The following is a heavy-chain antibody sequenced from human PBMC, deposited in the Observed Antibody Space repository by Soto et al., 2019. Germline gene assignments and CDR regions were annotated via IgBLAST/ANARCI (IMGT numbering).Heavy chain of an antibody. CDR3: ARGDTAMVTINYYYYGMDV. CDR2: IIPIFGTA. CDR1: GGTFSSYA. D-gene: IGHD5-18*01. V-gene: IGHV1-69*01. Sequence: QVQLVQSGAEVQKPGSSVKVSCKASGGTFSSYAISWVRQAPGQGLEWMGGIIPIFGTANYAQKFQGRVTITADESTSTAYMELSSLRSEDTAVYYCARGDTAMVTINYYYYGMDVWGQGTTVTVSS. J-gene: IGHJ6*02.